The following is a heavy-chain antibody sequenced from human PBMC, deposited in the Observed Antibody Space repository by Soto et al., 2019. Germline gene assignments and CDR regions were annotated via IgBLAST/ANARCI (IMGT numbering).Heavy chain of an antibody. CDR2: SFYSGST. J-gene: IGHJ6*02. CDR1: GGSISSYY. Sequence: SETLSLTCTVSGGSISSYYWSWIRQPPGKGLEWIGYSFYSGSTKYNPSLKSRATISVDTSKTHFSLNLTSVTAADTAVYYCARDKGRYDSGMDVWGQGTTGTV. D-gene: IGHD3-9*01. V-gene: IGHV4-59*01. CDR3: ARDKGRYDSGMDV.